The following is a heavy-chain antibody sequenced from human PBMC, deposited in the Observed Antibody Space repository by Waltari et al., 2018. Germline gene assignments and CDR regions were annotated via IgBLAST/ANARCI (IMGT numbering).Heavy chain of an antibody. CDR1: GYTFDTYG. D-gene: IGHD2-15*01. CDR2: ISTYTQST. CDR3: ARDRDYSSGAPPAF. Sequence: QVQLVKSENEVRKPGASVRISCKASGYTFDTYGISWMLQAPGQALEWLGWISTYTQSTDYAEKFQGRVTMTTDKSTATVYLDLRSLGSDDSTVYFCARDRDYSSGAPPAFWGQGTQVTVSS. V-gene: IGHV1-18*01. J-gene: IGHJ4*02.